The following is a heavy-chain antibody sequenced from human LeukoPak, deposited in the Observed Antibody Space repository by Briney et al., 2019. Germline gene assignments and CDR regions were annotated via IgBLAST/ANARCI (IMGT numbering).Heavy chain of an antibody. J-gene: IGHJ2*01. CDR3: APHLGGNSNDWYFDL. D-gene: IGHD4-23*01. CDR2: TYYRRRT. V-gene: IGHV4-39*01. Sequence: PSETLSLTCTLSDGSISSSSYYWGWIRQPPGKGLEWIGSTYYRRRTNYNPPFKNRVATSVDTSKNQFSLKLSSVTAADTTVYYYAPHLGGNSNDWYFDLWGRGTLVTVSS. CDR1: DGSISSSSYY.